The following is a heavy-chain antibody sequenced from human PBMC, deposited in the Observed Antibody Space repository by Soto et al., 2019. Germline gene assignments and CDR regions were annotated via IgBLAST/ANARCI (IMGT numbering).Heavy chain of an antibody. CDR2: ISFDGTTK. CDR1: GFTFTAFG. D-gene: IGHD3-10*01. V-gene: IGHV3-30-3*01. J-gene: IGHJ4*02. Sequence: GSLRLSCAASGFTFTAFGLHWVRQAPGKGLEWVGLISFDGTTKYFADSVRGRFTISRDNSKNMLFLQLNSLRVEDTAVYYCARHRDGGTYTYIDHWGPGTLVTVSS. CDR3: ARHRDGGTYTYIDH.